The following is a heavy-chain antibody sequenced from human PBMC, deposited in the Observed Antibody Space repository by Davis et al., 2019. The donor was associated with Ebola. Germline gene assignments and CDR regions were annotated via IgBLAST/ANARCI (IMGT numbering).Heavy chain of an antibody. Sequence: AASVKVSCKASGGTFSSYAISWVRQAPGQGLEWMGGIIPIFGTANYAQQFQGRVTITADKSTSTAYMELSSLRSEDTAVYYCARGYGPMEYQYNYYYGMDVWGQGTTVTVSS. CDR2: IIPIFGTA. V-gene: IGHV1-69*06. CDR1: GGTFSSYA. J-gene: IGHJ6*02. D-gene: IGHD2-2*01. CDR3: ARGYGPMEYQYNYYYGMDV.